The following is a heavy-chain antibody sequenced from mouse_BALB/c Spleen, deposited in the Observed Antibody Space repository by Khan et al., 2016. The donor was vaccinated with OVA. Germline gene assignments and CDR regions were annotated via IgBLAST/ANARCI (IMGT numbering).Heavy chain of an antibody. CDR1: GYTFTNYG. V-gene: IGHV9-1*02. J-gene: IGHJ1*01. Sequence: QIQLVQSGPELKKPGETVKISCKASGYTFTNYGMNWVKQAPGKGLKWMGWINTYTGEPTYTGDFKGRFAFSLETSASTAYLPIHNLTTEDMATCFYARGVSYWYFDVWGAGTTVTVSS. CDR2: INTYTGEP. CDR3: ARGVSYWYFDV.